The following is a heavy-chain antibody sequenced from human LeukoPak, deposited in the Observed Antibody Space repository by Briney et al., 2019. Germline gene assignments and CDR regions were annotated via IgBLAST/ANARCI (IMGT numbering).Heavy chain of an antibody. CDR2: ISVYSGNT. V-gene: IGHV1-18*01. J-gene: IGHJ6*03. CDR3: ARVRGYYDSSGSWVYYMDV. Sequence: ASVKVSCKASGYTFTTYGISWVRQAPGQGLEWMGWISVYSGNTKYAQKLQGRVTMTTDTSTSTAYMELRSLRSDDTAVYYCARVRGYYDSSGSWVYYMDVWGKGTTVTVSS. CDR1: GYTFTTYG. D-gene: IGHD3-22*01.